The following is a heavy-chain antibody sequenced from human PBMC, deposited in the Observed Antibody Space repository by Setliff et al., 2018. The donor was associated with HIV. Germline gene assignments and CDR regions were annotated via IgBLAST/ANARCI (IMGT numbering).Heavy chain of an antibody. CDR2: INPNSGAT. J-gene: IGHJ4*02. V-gene: IGHV1-2*02. Sequence: ASVKVSCKTSGDTFTGYYMHWVRQAPSQGLEWMGWINPNSGATNYPQKFQGRVTITRDTSATTAYMELRSLRSDDTAVYYCARVYYGSGSTGDYWGQGTLVTVSS. D-gene: IGHD3-10*01. CDR1: GDTFTGYY. CDR3: ARVYYGSGSTGDY.